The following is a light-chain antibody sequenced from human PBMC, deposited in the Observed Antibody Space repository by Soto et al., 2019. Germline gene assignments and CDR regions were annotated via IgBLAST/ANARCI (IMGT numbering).Light chain of an antibody. CDR1: QSVSSSF. Sequence: PGERSTLSCRASQSVSSSFLAWYQQKPGQAPRLLIYGASSRATGIPDRFSGSGSGTDFTLTISRLEPEDVAVYYCQQYGSSPLTFGGGTKVEIK. CDR3: QQYGSSPLT. CDR2: GAS. V-gene: IGKV3-20*01. J-gene: IGKJ4*01.